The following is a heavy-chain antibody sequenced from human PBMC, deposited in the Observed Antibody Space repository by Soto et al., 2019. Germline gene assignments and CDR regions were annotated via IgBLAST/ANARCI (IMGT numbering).Heavy chain of an antibody. Sequence: EVQLVESGGGLVQPGGSLRLSCAAFGFTFSSYEMNWVRQAPGKGLEWVSYISHSGGTIYYADSVRGRFTISRDNAKDSLFLQMNSLRAEDTAVYFCARYPVWGSYPSNYYVDYWGQGTLVTVSS. D-gene: IGHD3-16*01. V-gene: IGHV3-48*03. J-gene: IGHJ4*02. CDR3: ARYPVWGSYPSNYYVDY. CDR1: GFTFSSYE. CDR2: ISHSGGTI.